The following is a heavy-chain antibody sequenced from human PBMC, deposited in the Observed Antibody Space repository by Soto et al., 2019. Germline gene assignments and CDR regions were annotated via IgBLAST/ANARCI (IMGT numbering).Heavy chain of an antibody. CDR1: GFTFSSYS. V-gene: IGHV3-21*01. Sequence: PGGSLRLSCAASGFTFSSYSMNWVRQAPGKGLEXVSFISSSSSXIYYAASVKGRFTISRDNAKNSRDLKMNSLRAEETAVYYFARWAGSYWGHGTPAT. CDR3: ARWAGSY. J-gene: IGHJ4*01. CDR2: ISSSSSXI. D-gene: IGHD6-19*01.